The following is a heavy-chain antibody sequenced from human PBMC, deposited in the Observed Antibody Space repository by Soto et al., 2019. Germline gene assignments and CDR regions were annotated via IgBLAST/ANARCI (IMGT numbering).Heavy chain of an antibody. CDR3: AKAIENYSTGYYKPFYYFGVDV. V-gene: IGHV3-30*18. D-gene: IGHD3-22*01. CDR2: ISYDGSKK. Sequence: VQLLQSGGGLVQPGGSLTLSCAASGFTFGSYGMHWVRQAPGKGLEWVAGISYDGSKKYYGESVKGRFTISSDNSKNTLYLQMNSLRVEDTAVYYCAKAIENYSTGYYKPFYYFGVDVWGQGTTVTVSS. J-gene: IGHJ6*02. CDR1: GFTFGSYG.